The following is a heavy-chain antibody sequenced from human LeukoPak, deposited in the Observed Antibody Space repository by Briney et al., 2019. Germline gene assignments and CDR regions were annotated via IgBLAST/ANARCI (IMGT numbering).Heavy chain of an antibody. V-gene: IGHV3-9*03. Sequence: GGSLRLSCAASGFTFDDYAMHWVRQAPGKGLEWVSGISWNSGNIDYADSVKGRFTISRDNAKNSLYLQMNSLSAEDMALYYCAKASGSYYYYYIDVWGKGTTVTVAS. D-gene: IGHD3-10*01. J-gene: IGHJ6*03. CDR2: ISWNSGNI. CDR3: AKASGSYYYYYIDV. CDR1: GFTFDDYA.